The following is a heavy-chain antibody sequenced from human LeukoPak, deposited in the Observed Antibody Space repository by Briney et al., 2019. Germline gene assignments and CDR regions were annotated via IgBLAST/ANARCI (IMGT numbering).Heavy chain of an antibody. CDR1: GFTFSSYA. CDR2: ISYDGSNK. CDR3: AKAPVTTCSGAYCYPFDY. J-gene: IGHJ4*02. Sequence: GGSLRLSCAASGFTFSSYAMHWVRQAPAKGLEWVAVISYDGSNKYYADSVKGRFTISRDNSKNALYLQMNSLRAEDTAVYYCAKAPVTTCSGAYCYPFDYWGQGTLVTVSS. D-gene: IGHD2-15*01. V-gene: IGHV3-30*04.